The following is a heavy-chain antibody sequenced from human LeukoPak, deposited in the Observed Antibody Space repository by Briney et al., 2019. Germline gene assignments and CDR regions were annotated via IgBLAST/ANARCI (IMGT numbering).Heavy chain of an antibody. J-gene: IGHJ2*01. CDR2: IYHSGNT. CDR1: GASISSGGYS. CDR3: ARGVTIFALISHWYFDL. V-gene: IGHV4-30-4*07. Sequence: SETLSLTCAVSGASISSGGYSWSWIRQPPGKGLEWIGYIYHSGNTYYSPSLKSRLSISVDTSKNQFSLKLNSVTAADTAVYYCARGVTIFALISHWYFDLWGRGTLVTVSS. D-gene: IGHD3-3*01.